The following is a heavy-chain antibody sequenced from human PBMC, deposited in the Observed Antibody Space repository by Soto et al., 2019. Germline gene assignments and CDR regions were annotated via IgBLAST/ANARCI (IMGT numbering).Heavy chain of an antibody. CDR2: IWYDGNTK. D-gene: IGHD6-19*01. V-gene: IGHV3-33*01. CDR3: ARPLVAPVAGPYYYGMDV. J-gene: IGHJ6*02. Sequence: GGSLRLSCAASGFTFNTYGFNWVRQAPGKGLEWVAVIWYDGNTKYYADSVKGRFTISRDNLKNTLYLQMNSLTAEDTAVYYCARPLVAPVAGPYYYGMDVWGQGTTVSVS. CDR1: GFTFNTYG.